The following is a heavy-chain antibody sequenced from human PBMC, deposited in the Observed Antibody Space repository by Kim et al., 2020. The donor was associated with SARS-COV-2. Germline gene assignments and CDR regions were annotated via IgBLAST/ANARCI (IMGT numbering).Heavy chain of an antibody. V-gene: IGHV3-7*03. CDR2: IKQDGSEK. CDR3: ARDRNRGAQTRR. CDR1: GFTFSRYW. J-gene: IGHJ1*01. D-gene: IGHD1-1*01. Sequence: GGSLRLSCAASGFTFSRYWMSWVRQAPGKGLEWVANIKQDGSEKYYVDSVKGRFSVSRDNAKDSLYLQMNSLRAEDTAVYYCARDRNRGAQTRRWG.